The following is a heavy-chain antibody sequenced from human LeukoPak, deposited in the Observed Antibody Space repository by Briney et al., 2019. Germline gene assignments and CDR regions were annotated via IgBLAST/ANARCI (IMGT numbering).Heavy chain of an antibody. CDR1: GGSISSSSYY. D-gene: IGHD1-26*01. CDR2: IYYSGST. J-gene: IGHJ4*02. V-gene: IGHV4-39*07. CDR3: ARGGRELLPFDY. Sequence: SETLSLTCTVSGGSISSSSYYWGWIRQPPGKGLEWIGSIYYSGSTYYNPSLKSRVTISVDTSKNQFSLKLSSVTAADTAVYYCARGGRELLPFDYWGQGTLVTVSS.